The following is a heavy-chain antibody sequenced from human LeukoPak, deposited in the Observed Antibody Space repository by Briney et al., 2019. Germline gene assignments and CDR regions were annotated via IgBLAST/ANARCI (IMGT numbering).Heavy chain of an antibody. D-gene: IGHD6-13*01. CDR2: VYYRGST. Sequence: KASETLSLTCTVSGGSISSSSYYWGWIRQPPGKGLEWIGSVYYRGSTYYNPSLKSRVTISVDTSNNQFSLKLSSVTAADTAAYYCASFGLSSNWGDYWGQGTLVTVSS. CDR3: ASFGLSSNWGDY. V-gene: IGHV4-39*07. J-gene: IGHJ4*02. CDR1: GGSISSSSYY.